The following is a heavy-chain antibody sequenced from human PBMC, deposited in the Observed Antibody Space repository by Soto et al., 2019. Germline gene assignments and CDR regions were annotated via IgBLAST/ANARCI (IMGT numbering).Heavy chain of an antibody. CDR3: ATFVGATTVTRGSPRDY. V-gene: IGHV4-34*01. Sequence: VQLQQWGAGLLKPSETLSLTCAVYGGSFSGYHWSWFRQPPGKGLEWIGEINPSGSINYNPSLKSRVTISIDTSKNQSSRNLSSVTAADTAVYYCATFVGATTVTRGSPRDYWGQGTLVTVSS. D-gene: IGHD4-4*01. J-gene: IGHJ4*02. CDR1: GGSFSGYH. CDR2: INPSGSI.